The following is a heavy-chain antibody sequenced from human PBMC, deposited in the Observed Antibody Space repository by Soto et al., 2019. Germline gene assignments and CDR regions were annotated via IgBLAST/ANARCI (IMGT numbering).Heavy chain of an antibody. Sequence: QLQLQESGPGLVKPSETLSLTCSVSGGSVSYNSYYWGWIRQPRGKGLEWVGGIFYTGTTYYNPSLKDRVSISVDTSKNSFSLNLTSVTAADTAVYFCARLVVVAPVANVWGQGALVTVSS. V-gene: IGHV4-39*01. CDR1: GGSVSYNSYY. J-gene: IGHJ4*02. CDR2: IFYTGTT. D-gene: IGHD2-21*01. CDR3: ARLVVVAPVANV.